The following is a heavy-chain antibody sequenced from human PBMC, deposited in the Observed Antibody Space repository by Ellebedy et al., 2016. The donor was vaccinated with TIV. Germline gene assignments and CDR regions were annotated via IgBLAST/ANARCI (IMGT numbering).Heavy chain of an antibody. CDR1: GSSVNTDY. CDR3: ARDVRPNIGNF. V-gene: IGHV3-66*01. CDR2: LYGDDRA. J-gene: IGHJ4*02. D-gene: IGHD2/OR15-2a*01. Sequence: GGSLRLSCAVSGSSVNTDYMSWVRQAPGKGPEWVSILYGDDRAFYSDAVEGRFFISRDNSQNMLYLQMNSLGVEDTAVYFCARDVRPNIGNFWGQGTLVTVSP.